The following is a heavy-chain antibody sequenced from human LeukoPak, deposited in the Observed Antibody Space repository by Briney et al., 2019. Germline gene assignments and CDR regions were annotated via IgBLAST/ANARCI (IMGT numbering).Heavy chain of an antibody. CDR2: ISGGGSGT. CDR1: GFTFSSYA. D-gene: IGHD3-22*01. J-gene: IGHJ3*02. Sequence: GGSLRLSCAPSGFTFSSYAMSWVRQAPGKGLEWVAVISGGGSGTYYADSVRGRFTISRDNSKNTVYLQMNSLRAEDTAIYYCTKAVGSSGYFSRDAFDIWGQGTMVTVSS. CDR3: TKAVGSSGYFSRDAFDI. V-gene: IGHV3-23*01.